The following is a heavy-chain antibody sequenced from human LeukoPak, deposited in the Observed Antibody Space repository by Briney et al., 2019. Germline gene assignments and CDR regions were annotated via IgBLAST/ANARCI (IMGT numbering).Heavy chain of an antibody. CDR2: ISGSGGST. V-gene: IGHV3-23*01. D-gene: IGHD3-22*01. CDR3: AKDQSHPYYYDSRGYYPGY. CDR1: GFTFSSYE. J-gene: IGHJ4*02. Sequence: GGSLRLSCAASGFTFSSYEMNWVRQAPGKGLEWVSVISGSGGSTYYADSVKGRFTISRDNSKNTVYLQMNSLRVEGTAVYYCAKDQSHPYYYDSRGYYPGYWGQGTLVTVSS.